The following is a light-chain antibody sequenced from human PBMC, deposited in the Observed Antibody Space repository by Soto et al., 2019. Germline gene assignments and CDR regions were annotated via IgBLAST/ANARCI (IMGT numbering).Light chain of an antibody. V-gene: IGLV2-14*03. J-gene: IGLJ2*01. CDR2: DVS. CDR3: SSYTSSSTVL. CDR1: SSDVGGYNY. Sequence: QSVLPQPASVSGSPGQSITISCTGTSSDVGGYNYVSWYQQYPGKAPKLMIYDVSNRPSGVSNRFSGSKSGNTASLTISGLQAEDEADYYCSSYTSSSTVLFGGGTKLTVL.